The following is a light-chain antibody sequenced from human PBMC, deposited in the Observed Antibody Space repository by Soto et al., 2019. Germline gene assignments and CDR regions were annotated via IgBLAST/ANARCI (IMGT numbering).Light chain of an antibody. J-gene: IGKJ2*01. Sequence: DIQMTQSPSSLSASVADRVTITCRASQSVSNYLNWYQQKPGTAPKLLICGASTLQSGVPSRFSGSGSGTSFTLTISSLQPEDFAIYYCQQSYNTPRTFGQGTKVETK. CDR1: QSVSNY. CDR2: GAS. CDR3: QQSYNTPRT. V-gene: IGKV1-39*01.